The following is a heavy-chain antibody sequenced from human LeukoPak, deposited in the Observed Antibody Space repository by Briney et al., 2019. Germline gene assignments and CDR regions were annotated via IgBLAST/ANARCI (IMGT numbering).Heavy chain of an antibody. CDR3: ARDSALAVAVRFDY. Sequence: SVKDSCKASGGTFSSYAISWVRQAPGQGLEWMGGIIPIFGTANYAQKFQGRVTITADESTSTAYMELSSLRSEDTAVYYCARDSALAVAVRFDYWGQGTLVTVSS. V-gene: IGHV1-69*13. CDR1: GGTFSSYA. CDR2: IIPIFGTA. J-gene: IGHJ4*02. D-gene: IGHD6-19*01.